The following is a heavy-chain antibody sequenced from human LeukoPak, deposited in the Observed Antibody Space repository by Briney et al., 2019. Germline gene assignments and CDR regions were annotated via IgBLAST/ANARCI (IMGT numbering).Heavy chain of an antibody. Sequence: GGSLRLSCAASGFTFSSYGVHWVRQAPGKGLEWVAVIWYDGSNKYYADSVKGRFTISRDNSKNTLYLQMNSLRAEDTAVYYCAKDIGWSSSWFQHWGQGTLVTVSS. CDR2: IWYDGSNK. CDR1: GFTFSSYG. J-gene: IGHJ1*01. D-gene: IGHD6-13*01. V-gene: IGHV3-33*06. CDR3: AKDIGWSSSWFQH.